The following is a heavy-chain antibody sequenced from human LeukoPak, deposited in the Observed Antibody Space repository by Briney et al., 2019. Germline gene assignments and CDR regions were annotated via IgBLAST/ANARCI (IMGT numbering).Heavy chain of an antibody. V-gene: IGHV3-66*01. CDR3: AKDRMVRGVEDY. CDR1: GFSVSSNY. D-gene: IGHD3-10*01. Sequence: GSLRLSCAASGFSVSSNYMTWARQAPGKGLECVSVIYAGGTTYYADSVRGRFNISRDISKNMVYLQMNSLRAEDTAVYYCAKDRMVRGVEDYWGQGTLVTVSS. CDR2: IYAGGTT. J-gene: IGHJ4*02.